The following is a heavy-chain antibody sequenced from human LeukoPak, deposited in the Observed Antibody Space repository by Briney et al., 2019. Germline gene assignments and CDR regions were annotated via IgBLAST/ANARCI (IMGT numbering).Heavy chain of an antibody. CDR1: GFTFSNYG. V-gene: IGHV3-30*19. J-gene: IGHJ4*02. CDR3: ARDGSVLGITMIVVGNLLFDY. CDR2: IWYDGSNK. Sequence: HPGRSLRLSCAASGFTFSNYGMHWVRQAPGKGLEWVAVIWYDGSNKYYADSVKGRFTISRDNSKNTLYLQMNSLRAEDTAVYYCARDGSVLGITMIVVGNLLFDYWGQGTLVTVSS. D-gene: IGHD3-22*01.